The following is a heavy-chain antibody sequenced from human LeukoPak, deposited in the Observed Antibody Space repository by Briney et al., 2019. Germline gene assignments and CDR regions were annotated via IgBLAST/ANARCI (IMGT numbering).Heavy chain of an antibody. Sequence: GGYVRLSCAASGFTFSNAWMSWVRQAPGKGLEWVGRIKSKTDGGTTDYAAPVKGRFTISRDESKNTLFLQMHSLKTEDTAVYYCTTAPRGYCSGGSCSYAFDIWGEGTLVTVSS. V-gene: IGHV3-15*01. CDR1: GFTFSNAW. CDR2: IKSKTDGGTT. CDR3: TTAPRGYCSGGSCSYAFDI. D-gene: IGHD2-15*01. J-gene: IGHJ3*02.